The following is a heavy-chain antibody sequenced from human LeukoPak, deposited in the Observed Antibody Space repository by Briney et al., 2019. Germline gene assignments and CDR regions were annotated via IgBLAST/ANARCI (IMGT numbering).Heavy chain of an antibody. CDR2: MNPNSGNT. J-gene: IGHJ5*02. Sequence: ASVKVFCKASGYTFTSYDINWVRQATGQGLEWMGWMNPNSGNTGYAQKFQGRVTMTRNTSISTAYMELSSLRSEDTAVYYCATRYCSSTSCYYSWFDPWGQGTLVTVSS. V-gene: IGHV1-8*01. D-gene: IGHD2-2*01. CDR1: GYTFTSYD. CDR3: ATRYCSSTSCYYSWFDP.